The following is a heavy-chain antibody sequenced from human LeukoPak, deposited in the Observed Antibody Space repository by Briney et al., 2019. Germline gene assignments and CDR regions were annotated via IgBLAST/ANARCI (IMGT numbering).Heavy chain of an antibody. D-gene: IGHD2-8*02. J-gene: IGHJ3*02. CDR3: ARAIGCAGGVCLVAVDAFDI. CDR1: GFTFSSYA. Sequence: GGSLRLSCTASGFTFSSYAISWVRQAPGQGLEWMGGIIPIFGTANYAQKFQGRVTITADESTSTAYMELSSLRSEDTAVYYCARAIGCAGGVCLVAVDAFDIWGQGTMVTVSS. V-gene: IGHV1-69*01. CDR2: IIPIFGTA.